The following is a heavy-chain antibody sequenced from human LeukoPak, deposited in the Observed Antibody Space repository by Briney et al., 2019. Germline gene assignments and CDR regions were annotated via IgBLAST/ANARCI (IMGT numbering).Heavy chain of an antibody. CDR1: GITFSSYW. CDR3: ARDSSGYWVDAFDI. V-gene: IGHV3-7*05. CDR2: IKQDGSEK. J-gene: IGHJ3*02. Sequence: GGSLRLSCAASGITFSSYWMSWVRQAPGKGLEWVANIKQDGSEKYYVDSVKGRLTISRGNAKNSLYLQMNSLRAEDTAVCYCARDSSGYWVDAFDIWGQGTMVTVSS. D-gene: IGHD3-22*01.